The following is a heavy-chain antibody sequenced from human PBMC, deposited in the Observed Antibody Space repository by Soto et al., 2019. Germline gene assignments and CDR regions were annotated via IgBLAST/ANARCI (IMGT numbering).Heavy chain of an antibody. J-gene: IGHJ3*02. D-gene: IGHD3-10*01. V-gene: IGHV1-69*01. CDR3: AIYYYGSGSYRLDAFDI. CDR2: IIPIFGTA. CDR1: GGTFGSYA. Sequence: QVQLVQSGAEVKKPGSSVKVSCKASGGTFGSYAISWVRQAPGQGLEWMGGIIPIFGTANYAQKFQGRVTITADESTSTAYMELSSLSSEDTAVYYCAIYYYGSGSYRLDAFDIWGQGTMVTVSS.